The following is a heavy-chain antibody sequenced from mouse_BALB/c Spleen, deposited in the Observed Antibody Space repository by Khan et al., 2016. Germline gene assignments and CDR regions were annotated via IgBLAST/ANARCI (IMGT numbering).Heavy chain of an antibody. CDR2: INTNTGEP. J-gene: IGHJ2*01. CDR1: GYTFTNYG. Sequence: QIQLVQSGPEMKKPGETVKISCKAAGYTFTNYGMNWVKQAPGKGLKWMGWINTNTGEPTYAEEFKGRVAFSLEPSASTAYLQINNLENEDTATYFCANLVFYDGHYWGQGTTLTVSS. D-gene: IGHD2-3*01. V-gene: IGHV9-3*02. CDR3: ANLVFYDGHY.